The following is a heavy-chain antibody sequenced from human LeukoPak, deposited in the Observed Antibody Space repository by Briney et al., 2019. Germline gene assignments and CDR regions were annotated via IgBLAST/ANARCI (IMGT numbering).Heavy chain of an antibody. CDR1: GGSISSYY. CDR2: IYYSGST. Sequence: PSETLSLTCTVSGGSISSYYWSCIRQPPGKGLEWIGYIYYSGSTNYNPSLESRVTVSVDTSKNQFSLKLSSVTAADTAVYYCAREGGPYRPLDYSGQGTLVTVSS. V-gene: IGHV4-59*01. CDR3: AREGGPYRPLDY. J-gene: IGHJ4*02.